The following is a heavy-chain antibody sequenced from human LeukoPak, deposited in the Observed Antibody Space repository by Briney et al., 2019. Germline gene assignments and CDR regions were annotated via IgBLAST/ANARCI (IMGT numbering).Heavy chain of an antibody. CDR2: IYYSGST. Sequence: PSETLSLTCTVSGGSISSYYWSWIRQPPGKGLEWIGYIYYSGSTNYNPSLKSRVTISVDTSKNQFSLKLSSVTAADTAVYYCARVKFAAAFDYWGQGTLVTVSS. CDR3: ARVKFAAAFDY. CDR1: GGSISSYY. V-gene: IGHV4-59*01. D-gene: IGHD6-13*01. J-gene: IGHJ4*02.